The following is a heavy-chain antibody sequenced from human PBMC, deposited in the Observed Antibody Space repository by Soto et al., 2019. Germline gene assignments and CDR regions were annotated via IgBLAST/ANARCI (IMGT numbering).Heavy chain of an antibody. J-gene: IGHJ4*01. D-gene: IGHD3-22*01. CDR3: ATIVVVMTTHQR. Sequence: QVQLVESGGGVVQPGRSLRLSCAASGFTFSSYAMHWVRQAPGTGLELVAVISYDGSNKYYADSVTGRFTISRDNSKNTLYRQMNSLRAEDTAVCYRATIVVVMTTHQRWGHGTLVTVSS. CDR2: ISYDGSNK. CDR1: GFTFSSYA. V-gene: IGHV3-30-3*01.